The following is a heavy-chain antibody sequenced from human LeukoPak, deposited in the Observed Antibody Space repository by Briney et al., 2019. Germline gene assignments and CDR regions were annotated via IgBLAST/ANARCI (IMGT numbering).Heavy chain of an antibody. V-gene: IGHV1-2*02. CDR2: INPNSGGT. CDR1: GYTFTGYY. Sequence: ASVKVSCKASGYTFTGYYMHWARQAPGQGLEWMGWINPNSGGTNYAQKFQGRVTMTRDTSISTAYMELSRLRSDDTAVYYCGRVPYYDFWFDPWGQGTLVTVSS. CDR3: GRVPYYDFWFDP. D-gene: IGHD3-3*01. J-gene: IGHJ5*02.